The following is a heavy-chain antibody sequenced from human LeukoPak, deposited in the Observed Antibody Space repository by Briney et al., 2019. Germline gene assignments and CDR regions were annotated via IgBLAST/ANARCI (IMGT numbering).Heavy chain of an antibody. CDR1: GFTFSSYA. J-gene: IGHJ6*03. D-gene: IGHD6-13*01. CDR3: ARSLIKQLVPIYYYYMDV. Sequence: PGGSLRLSCAASGFTFSSYAMHWVRQAPGKGLEWVAVISYDGSNKYYADSVKGRFTISRDNSKNTLYLQMNSLRAEDTAVYYCARSLIKQLVPIYYYYMDVWGKGTTVTVSS. CDR2: ISYDGSNK. V-gene: IGHV3-30*04.